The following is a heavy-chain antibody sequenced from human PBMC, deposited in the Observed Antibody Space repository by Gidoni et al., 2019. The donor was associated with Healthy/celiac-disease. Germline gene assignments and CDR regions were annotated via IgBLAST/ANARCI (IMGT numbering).Heavy chain of an antibody. CDR2: INPSGGST. D-gene: IGHD6-6*01. V-gene: IGHV1-46*01. CDR3: ARGGMAARPRSGHGYYYGMDV. Sequence: QVQLVQSGAEVKKPGASVKVSCTASGYTFTSDYMHWVRQAPGQGLEWMGIINPSGGSTSYAQKFQGRVTMTRDTSTSTVYMELSSLRSEDTAVYYCARGGMAARPRSGHGYYYGMDVWGQGTTVTVSS. J-gene: IGHJ6*02. CDR1: GYTFTSDY.